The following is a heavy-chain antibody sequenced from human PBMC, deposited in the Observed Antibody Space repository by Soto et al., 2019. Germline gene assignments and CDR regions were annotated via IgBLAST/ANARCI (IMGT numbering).Heavy chain of an antibody. J-gene: IGHJ4*02. Sequence: EVHLVESGGGSVQPGGSLKLSCAASGFAFSSYWIHWVRQVPGKGLVWVSRINGGGGTTSYADSVRGRFTISRDNAKDTLYLQMNGLRAEDTAFYYCTRGGQGRYYLDYWGQETLVTAS. CDR2: INGGGGTT. CDR1: GFAFSSYW. V-gene: IGHV3-74*01. CDR3: TRGGQGRYYLDY.